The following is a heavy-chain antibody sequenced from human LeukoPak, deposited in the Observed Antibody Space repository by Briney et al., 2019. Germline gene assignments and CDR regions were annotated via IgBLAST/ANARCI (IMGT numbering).Heavy chain of an antibody. D-gene: IGHD1-26*01. CDR1: GFTFSSYW. CDR2: IKHDGSEK. CDR3: VRHSGTYYDY. J-gene: IGHJ4*02. Sequence: GGSPRLSCAASGFTFSSYWMTWVRQAPGKGLEWVANIKHDGSEKFNVDSVKGRFTIARENAKNSLYLQMNSLRAEDTAVYYCVRHSGTYYDYWGQGTLVTVSS. V-gene: IGHV3-7*01.